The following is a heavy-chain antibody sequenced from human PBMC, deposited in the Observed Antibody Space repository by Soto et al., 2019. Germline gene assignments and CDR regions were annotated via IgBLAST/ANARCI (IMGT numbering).Heavy chain of an antibody. CDR2: IIPILGIA. V-gene: IGHV1-69*02. CDR1: GGTFSSYT. J-gene: IGHJ4*02. Sequence: QVQLVQSGAEVKKPGSSVKVSCKASGGTFSSYTIGWVRQAPGQGLEWMGRIIPILGIANYAQKFQGRVTITADKSTSTAYMELSSLRSEDTAVYYCASGYCSGGSCYFYWGQGTLVTVSS. CDR3: ASGYCSGGSCYFY. D-gene: IGHD2-15*01.